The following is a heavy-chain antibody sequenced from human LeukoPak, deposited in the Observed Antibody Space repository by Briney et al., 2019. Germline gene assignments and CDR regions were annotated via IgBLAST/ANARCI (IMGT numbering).Heavy chain of an antibody. V-gene: IGHV3-21*01. Sequence: PGGSLRLSCAASGFSFSIFSMNWVRQAPGKGLEWVSSISNSGSPTYYADSVKGRFTISRDNAKNTVYLQMNSLRAEDTAVYYCARFAYDSGSLSWGQGALVTVSS. D-gene: IGHD3-10*01. CDR1: GFSFSIFS. CDR2: ISNSGSPT. J-gene: IGHJ5*02. CDR3: ARFAYDSGSLS.